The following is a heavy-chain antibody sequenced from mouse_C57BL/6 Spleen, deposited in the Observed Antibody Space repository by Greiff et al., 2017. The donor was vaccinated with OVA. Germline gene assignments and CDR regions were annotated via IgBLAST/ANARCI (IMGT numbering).Heavy chain of an antibody. CDR3: ARANGSYWYFDV. CDR2: IDPSDSYT. Sequence: QVQLQQSGAELVKPGASVKLSCKASGYTFTSYWMQWVKQRPGQGLEWIGEIDPSDSYTNYNQKFKGKATLTVDTSSSTAYMQLSSLTSEDSAVYYCARANGSYWYFDVWGTGTTVTVSS. J-gene: IGHJ1*03. D-gene: IGHD1-1*01. CDR1: GYTFTSYW. V-gene: IGHV1-50*01.